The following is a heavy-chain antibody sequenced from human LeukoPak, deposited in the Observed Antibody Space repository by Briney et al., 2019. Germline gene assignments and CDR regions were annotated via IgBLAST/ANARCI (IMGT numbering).Heavy chain of an antibody. CDR1: GFTFSSYS. J-gene: IGHJ6*04. Sequence: GGSLRLSCAASGFTFSSYSMNWVRQAPGKGLDWVSSISSSSYIYYADSVKGRFTISRDNAKNSLYLQMNSLRAEDTAVYYCARDRPAPQDIVVVPAAPYYYYGMDVWGKGTTVTVSS. CDR3: ARDRPAPQDIVVVPAAPYYYYGMDV. V-gene: IGHV3-21*01. D-gene: IGHD2-2*01. CDR2: ISSSSYI.